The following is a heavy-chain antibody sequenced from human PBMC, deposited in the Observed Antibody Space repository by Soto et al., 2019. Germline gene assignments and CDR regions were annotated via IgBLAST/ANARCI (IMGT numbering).Heavy chain of an antibody. CDR2: INPDSGDT. V-gene: IGHV1-2*02. J-gene: IGHJ4*02. Sequence: QVPLVRSGAEVKKPGASVKVSCKASGYTFSGYYMHWVRQAPGQGLEWMGWINPDSGDTRYAQKFQGRVTMTRDTSISTAYMELSRLRSDDTAVYYCARTKDFDYWGQGTLVTVSS. CDR1: GYTFSGYY. D-gene: IGHD2-8*01. CDR3: ARTKDFDY.